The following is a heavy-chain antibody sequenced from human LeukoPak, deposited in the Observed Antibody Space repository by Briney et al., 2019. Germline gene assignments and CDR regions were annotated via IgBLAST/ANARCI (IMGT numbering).Heavy chain of an antibody. J-gene: IGHJ4*02. CDR2: INHSGST. CDR3: ASGSYRGHY. D-gene: IGHD1-26*01. V-gene: IGHV4-39*07. CDR1: GGSISSSSYY. Sequence: SETLSLTCTVSGGSISSSSYYWGWIRQPPGKGLEWIGEINHSGSTNYNPSLKSRVTISVDTSKNQFSLKLSSVTAADTAVYYCASGSYRGHYWGQGTLVTVSS.